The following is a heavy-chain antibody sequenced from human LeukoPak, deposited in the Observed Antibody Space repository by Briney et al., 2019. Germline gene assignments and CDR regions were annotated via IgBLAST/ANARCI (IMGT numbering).Heavy chain of an antibody. CDR1: GFTFDDYA. CDR3: HPLTYDRSGYYGY. D-gene: IGHD3-22*01. Sequence: GRSLRLSCAASGFTFDDYAMHWVRQAPGKGLEWVSGISGSGDTTYYADSVKGRFTISRDNSKNTVYLQMNSLRAEDTAVYYCHPLTYDRSGYYGYWGQGVLVTVSS. J-gene: IGHJ4*02. V-gene: IGHV3-23*01. CDR2: ISGSGDTT.